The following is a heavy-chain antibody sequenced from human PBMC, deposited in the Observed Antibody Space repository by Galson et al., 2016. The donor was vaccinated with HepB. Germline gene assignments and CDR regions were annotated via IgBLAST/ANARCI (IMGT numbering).Heavy chain of an antibody. D-gene: IGHD2-15*01. CDR3: TKQVAEVGRGDT. CDR2: LSYIGLNQ. CDR1: GFVFSNYG. Sequence: SLRLSCAASGFVFSNYGMHWVRQAPGKGLEWVAGLSYIGLNQHYPDSLMGRFTVSRDNSKSIMYLQMDSLRPDATAVYYCTKQVAEVGRGDTWGQGTVVTVSS. V-gene: IGHV3-30*18. J-gene: IGHJ5*02.